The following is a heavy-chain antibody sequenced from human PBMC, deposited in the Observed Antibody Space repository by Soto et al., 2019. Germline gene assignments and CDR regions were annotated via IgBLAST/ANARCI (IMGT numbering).Heavy chain of an antibody. CDR3: ARCYYDSSGYYDY. J-gene: IGHJ4*02. D-gene: IGHD3-22*01. CDR2: IYYSGST. V-gene: IGHV4-59*01. CDR1: GGSISSYY. Sequence: PSETLSLTCTFSGGSISSYYWSWIRQPPGKGLEWIGYIYYSGSTNYNPTLKSRVTISVDTSKNQFSLKLSSVTAADTAVYYCARCYYDSSGYYDYWGQGTLVTVSS.